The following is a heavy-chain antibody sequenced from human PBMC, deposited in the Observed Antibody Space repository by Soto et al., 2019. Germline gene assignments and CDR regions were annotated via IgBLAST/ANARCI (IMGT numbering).Heavy chain of an antibody. CDR3: ATTHPLLSPAARYYMDV. CDR2: FDPEDGET. Sequence: GASVKVSCKVSGYTLTELSMNWVRQAPGKGLKWMGGFDPEDGETIYAQKSQGRVTMTEDTSTDTAYMELSSLRSEDTAVYFCATTHPLLSPAARYYMDVWGKGTTVTVSS. V-gene: IGHV1-24*01. CDR1: GYTLTELS. D-gene: IGHD2-2*01. J-gene: IGHJ6*03.